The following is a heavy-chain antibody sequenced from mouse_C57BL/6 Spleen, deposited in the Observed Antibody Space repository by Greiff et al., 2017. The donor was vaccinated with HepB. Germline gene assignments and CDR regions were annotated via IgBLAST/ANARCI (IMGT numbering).Heavy chain of an antibody. CDR1: GFTFSSYA. V-gene: IGHV5-4*01. Sequence: EVHLVESGGGLVKPGGSLKLSCAASGFTFSSYAMSWVRQTPEKRLEWVATISDGGSYTYYPDNVKGRFTISRDNAKNNLYLQMSHLKSEDTAMYYCARDGGSSGDWFAYWGQGTLVTVSA. J-gene: IGHJ3*01. CDR2: ISDGGSYT. D-gene: IGHD3-2*02. CDR3: ARDGGSSGDWFAY.